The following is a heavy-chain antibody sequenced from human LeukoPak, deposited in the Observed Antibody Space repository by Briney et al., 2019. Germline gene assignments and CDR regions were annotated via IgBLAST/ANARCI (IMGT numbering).Heavy chain of an antibody. Sequence: PGGSLRLSCAASGFTFSSYSMNWVRQAPGKGLEWVSSISSSSSYIYYADSVKGRFTISRDNAKNSLYLQLNSLRAEDTAGDYCSRAVDCGCDCDDAFEIRGQGTMVTVSS. CDR1: GFTFSSYS. J-gene: IGHJ3*02. CDR2: ISSSSSYI. V-gene: IGHV3-21*01. D-gene: IGHD2-21*02. CDR3: SRAVDCGCDCDDAFEI.